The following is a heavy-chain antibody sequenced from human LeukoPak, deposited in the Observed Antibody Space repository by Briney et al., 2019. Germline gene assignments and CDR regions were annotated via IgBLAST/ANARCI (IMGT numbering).Heavy chain of an antibody. V-gene: IGHV1-3*01. CDR3: ARERQWLGGRAFDI. CDR2: INAGNGNT. Sequence: ASVKVSCKASGYTLTSYAMHWVRQAPGQRLECMGWINAGNGNTKYSQKFQGRVTITRDTSASTAYMELSSLRSEDTAVYYCARERQWLGGRAFDIWGQGTMVTVSS. CDR1: GYTLTSYA. J-gene: IGHJ3*02. D-gene: IGHD6-19*01.